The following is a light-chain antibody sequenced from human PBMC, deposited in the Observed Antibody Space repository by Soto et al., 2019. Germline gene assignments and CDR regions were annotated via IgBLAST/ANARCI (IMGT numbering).Light chain of an antibody. J-gene: IGKJ4*01. V-gene: IGKV3-20*01. CDR1: QSVSSSY. Sequence: EIVLTQSPGTLSLSPGERATLSCRASQSVSSSYLAWYRQKPGQAPRLLIYGASSRATGIPDRFSGSGSGTDFTLTISRLEPEDFAVYYCQQYHNSPLTFGGGTKVEIK. CDR2: GAS. CDR3: QQYHNSPLT.